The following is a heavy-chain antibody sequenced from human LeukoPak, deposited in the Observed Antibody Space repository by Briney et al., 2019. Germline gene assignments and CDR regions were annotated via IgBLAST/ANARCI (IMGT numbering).Heavy chain of an antibody. D-gene: IGHD4-23*01. V-gene: IGHV4-38-2*01. J-gene: IGHJ3*02. CDR3: ARYTGYGGNYNDAFDI. Sequence: SETLSLTCAVSGYSISSGYYWGWIRQPPGKGLEWIGSIYHSGSTYYNPSLKSRVTISVDTSKSQFSLKLSSVTAADTAVYYCARYTGYGGNYNDAFDIWGQGTMVTVSS. CDR1: GYSISSGYY. CDR2: IYHSGST.